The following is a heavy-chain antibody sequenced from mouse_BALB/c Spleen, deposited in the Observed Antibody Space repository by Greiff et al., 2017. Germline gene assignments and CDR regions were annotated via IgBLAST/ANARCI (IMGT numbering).Heavy chain of an antibody. Sequence: EVKLQESGPGLVKPSQSLSLTCSVTGYSITSGYYWYWIRQFPGNKLEWMGYISYDGSNNYNPSLKNRISITRDTSNNQSFLKLNSVTTEDTATYYCARGLYYDYDDYLDDWGQGTTLTVSS. CDR2: ISYDGSN. J-gene: IGHJ2*01. CDR1: GYSITSGYY. V-gene: IGHV3-6*02. D-gene: IGHD2-4*01. CDR3: ARGLYYDYDDYLDD.